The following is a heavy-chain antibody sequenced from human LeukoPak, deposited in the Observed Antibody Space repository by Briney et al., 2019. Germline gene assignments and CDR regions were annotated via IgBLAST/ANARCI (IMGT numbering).Heavy chain of an antibody. CDR2: INLSGGST. CDR3: ARGKGYCSSTSCPDPSYYYYMDV. V-gene: IGHV1-46*01. Sequence: ASVNVSCKASGYTFTSYYMHWVRQAPGQGLEWMGIINLSGGSTSYAQKFQGRVTMTRDMSTSTVYMELSSLRSEDTAVYYCARGKGYCSSTSCPDPSYYYYMDVWGKGTTVTVSS. CDR1: GYTFTSYY. J-gene: IGHJ6*03. D-gene: IGHD2-2*01.